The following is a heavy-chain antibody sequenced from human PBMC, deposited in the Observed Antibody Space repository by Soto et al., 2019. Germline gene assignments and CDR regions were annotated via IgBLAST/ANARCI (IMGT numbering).Heavy chain of an antibody. Sequence: SETLSLTCTVSGGSISSYYWSWIRQPPGKGLEWIGYIYYSGSTNYNPSLKSRVTISVDTSKNQFSLKLSSVTAADTAVYYCATSAPNYDILTGYYIYYMDVWGKGTTVTVSS. CDR3: ATSAPNYDILTGYYIYYMDV. J-gene: IGHJ6*03. D-gene: IGHD3-9*01. CDR1: GGSISSYY. V-gene: IGHV4-59*01. CDR2: IYYSGST.